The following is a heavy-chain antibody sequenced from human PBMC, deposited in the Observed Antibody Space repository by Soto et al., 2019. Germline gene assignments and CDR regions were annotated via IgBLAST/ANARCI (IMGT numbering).Heavy chain of an antibody. V-gene: IGHV3-30*18. Sequence: QAQLVESGGGVVQPGRSLRLSCAASGFTFSSYGMHWVRQAPGKGLEWVAVISYDGSNKYYADSVKGRFTISRDNSKNTLYLQMNSLRAEDTAVYYCAKGPYYYDSSGNYYFDYWGQGTLVTVSS. CDR1: GFTFSSYG. CDR2: ISYDGSNK. CDR3: AKGPYYYDSSGNYYFDY. D-gene: IGHD3-22*01. J-gene: IGHJ4*02.